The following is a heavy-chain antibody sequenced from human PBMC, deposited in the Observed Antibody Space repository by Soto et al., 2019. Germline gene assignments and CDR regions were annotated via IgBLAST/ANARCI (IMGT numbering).Heavy chain of an antibody. V-gene: IGHV4-34*01. CDR1: GGAFSDYY. J-gene: IGHJ3*02. Sequence: SETLSLTCGVYGGAFSDYYWGWISQPPGRRLEWIGEIDHCGYTDNKPCLKSRLTISVDTSKNQYSLKLSSVTAADAAVYYCARGKYYGSGRYYPIGSQGTRVTVAS. D-gene: IGHD3-10*01. CDR2: IDHCGYT. CDR3: ARGKYYGSGRYYPI.